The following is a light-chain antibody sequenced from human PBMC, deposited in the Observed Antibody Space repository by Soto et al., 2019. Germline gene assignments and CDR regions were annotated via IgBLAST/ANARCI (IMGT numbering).Light chain of an antibody. CDR1: QSVLHSEGHNF. Sequence: DIVVTQSPLSLPVTPGAAASISGRSSQSVLHSEGHNFLDWFLQKPGQSPQLLIYLGSNRASGVPDRFSGSGSDTVFTLKISRVEAEDVGVYYCMQALQLPRTFGGGTKVEIQ. V-gene: IGKV2-28*01. J-gene: IGKJ4*01. CDR3: MQALQLPRT. CDR2: LGS.